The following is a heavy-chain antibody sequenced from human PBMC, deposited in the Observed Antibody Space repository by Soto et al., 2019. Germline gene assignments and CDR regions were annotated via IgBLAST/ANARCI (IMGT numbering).Heavy chain of an antibody. J-gene: IGHJ4*02. Sequence: PGGSLRLSCAASGFTFSSYSMNWVRQAPGKGLEWVSYISSSSSTIYYADSVKGRFTISRDNAKNSLYLQMNSLRAEDTAVYYCAITTIPVAGCFDYWGQGTLVTVSS. CDR3: AITTIPVAGCFDY. CDR2: ISSSSSTI. D-gene: IGHD6-19*01. V-gene: IGHV3-48*01. CDR1: GFTFSSYS.